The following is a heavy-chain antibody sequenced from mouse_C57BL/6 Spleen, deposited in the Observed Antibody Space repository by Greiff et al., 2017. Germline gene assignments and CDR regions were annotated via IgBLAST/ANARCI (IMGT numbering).Heavy chain of an antibody. D-gene: IGHD1-1*01. CDR2: IDPEDGDT. Sequence: VQLQQSGAELVRPGASVKLSCTASGFNIKDYYMHWVKQRPEQGLEWIGRIDPEDGDTEYAPKFQGKATMTADTSSNTAYLQLSSLTSEDTAVYYCTTDYGSSYDWYFEVWGTGTTVTVSS. CDR3: TTDYGSSYDWYFEV. J-gene: IGHJ1*03. V-gene: IGHV14-1*01. CDR1: GFNIKDYY.